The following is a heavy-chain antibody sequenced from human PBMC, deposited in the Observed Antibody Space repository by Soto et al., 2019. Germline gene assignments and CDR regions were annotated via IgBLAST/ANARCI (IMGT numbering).Heavy chain of an antibody. CDR3: ARGLGLRFNWFDP. D-gene: IGHD5-12*01. Sequence: PSETLSLTCTVSGVSISSGVYYWSWIRQHPGKGLEWIGYIYYSGSTYYNPSLKSRVTISVDTSKNQFSLKLSSVTAADTAVYYCARGLGLRFNWFDPWGQGTLVTVLL. J-gene: IGHJ5*02. CDR1: GVSISSGVYY. V-gene: IGHV4-31*03. CDR2: IYYSGST.